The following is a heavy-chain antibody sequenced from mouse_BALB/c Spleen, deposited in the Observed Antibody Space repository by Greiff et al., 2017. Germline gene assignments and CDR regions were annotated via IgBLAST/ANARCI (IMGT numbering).Heavy chain of an antibody. CDR2: IYPGSGST. Sequence: LQQPGSELVRPGASVKLSCKASGYTFTSYWLHWVKQRPGQGLEWIGNIYPGSGSTNYDEKFKSKATLTVDTSSSTAYMQLSSLTSEDSAVYYCTRGEITTRFAYWGQGTLVTVSA. CDR3: TRGEITTRFAY. J-gene: IGHJ3*01. V-gene: IGHV1S22*01. D-gene: IGHD2-4*01. CDR1: GYTFTSYW.